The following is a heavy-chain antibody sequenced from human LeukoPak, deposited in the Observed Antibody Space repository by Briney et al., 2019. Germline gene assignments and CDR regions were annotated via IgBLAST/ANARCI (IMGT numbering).Heavy chain of an antibody. J-gene: IGHJ4*02. D-gene: IGHD6-19*01. CDR3: AKNSGGQWLVHHYFDY. Sequence: PGGSLRLSCAASGFTFSSYSMNWVRQAPGKGLEWVSSISSSSSYIYYADSVKGRFTISRDNAKNSLYLQMNSLRAEDTAVYYCAKNSGGQWLVHHYFDYWGQGTLVTVSS. CDR1: GFTFSSYS. CDR2: ISSSSSYI. V-gene: IGHV3-21*01.